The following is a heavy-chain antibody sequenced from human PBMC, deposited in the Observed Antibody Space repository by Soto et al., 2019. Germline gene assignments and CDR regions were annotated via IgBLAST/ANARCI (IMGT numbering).Heavy chain of an antibody. D-gene: IGHD5-12*01. CDR2: ISANSVYI. CDR1: GFTFSDYY. J-gene: IGHJ4*02. V-gene: IGHV3-11*06. CDR3: ATEPVEMATIGGDY. Sequence: GWSLRLSCAASGFTFSDYYVSWIRQAPGKGLEWISYISANSVYIKYADSVRGRFTISRDNAKNSVYLQMNSLRAEDTAVYYCATEPVEMATIGGDYWGQGTLVTVSS.